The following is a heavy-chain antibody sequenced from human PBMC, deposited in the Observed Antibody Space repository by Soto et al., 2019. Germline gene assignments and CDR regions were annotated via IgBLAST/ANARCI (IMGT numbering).Heavy chain of an antibody. Sequence: EVQVVESGGGLVQPGGSLRLSCVASGFTFSTYWMHWVRQAPGKGLVWVSRIKFDGSTTSYADSVKGRFTISRDNAKNTVDLQMNSLRAEDTGVYYCARGLRNYYGVDVGGQGATVTVSS. CDR2: IKFDGSTT. CDR3: ARGLRNYYGVDV. V-gene: IGHV3-74*01. D-gene: IGHD5-12*01. J-gene: IGHJ6*02. CDR1: GFTFSTYW.